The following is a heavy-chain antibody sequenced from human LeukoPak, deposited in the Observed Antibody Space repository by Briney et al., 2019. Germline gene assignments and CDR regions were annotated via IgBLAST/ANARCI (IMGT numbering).Heavy chain of an antibody. V-gene: IGHV3-30-3*01. CDR1: GLTFSSYA. CDR3: ARDLGPGSYIDYYFDY. J-gene: IGHJ4*02. CDR2: ISYDGSNK. Sequence: PGGSLRLSCAASGLTFSSYAVHWVRQAPGKGLEWVAVISYDGSNKYYADSVKGRFTISRDNSKNTLYLQMNSLRAEDTAVYYCARDLGPGSYIDYYFDYWGQGTLVTVSS. D-gene: IGHD1-26*01.